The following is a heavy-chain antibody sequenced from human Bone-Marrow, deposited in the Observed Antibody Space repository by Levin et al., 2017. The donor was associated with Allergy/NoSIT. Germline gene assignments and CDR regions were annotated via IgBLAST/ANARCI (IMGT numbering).Heavy chain of an antibody. Sequence: LSLTCEASGFTFSGHYMSWIRQAPGKGLEWISYISTTDRTIFYAESVKGRFTISRDNAKNSLFLEMNSLKVDDTAVYYCVRDRDHYGLDVWGQGTTVTVSS. CDR2: ISTTDRTI. D-gene: IGHD3-10*01. CDR3: VRDRDHYGLDV. CDR1: GFTFSGHY. J-gene: IGHJ6*02. V-gene: IGHV3-11*01.